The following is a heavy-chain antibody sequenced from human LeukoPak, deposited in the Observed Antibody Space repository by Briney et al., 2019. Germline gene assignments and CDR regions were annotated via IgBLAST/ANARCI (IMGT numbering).Heavy chain of an antibody. CDR1: GFTFSSYG. Sequence: GRCLRLSCAGSGFTFSSYGMHWVRQAPGKGLEWVAVISYDGSNKYYADSVKGRFTISRDKSKNTLYLQMNSLRAEDTAVYYCAKNLLGGDSGSYYEVGELGMDVWGQGPTVTVSS. V-gene: IGHV3-30*18. J-gene: IGHJ6*02. CDR3: AKNLLGGDSGSYYEVGELGMDV. CDR2: ISYDGSNK. D-gene: IGHD1-26*01.